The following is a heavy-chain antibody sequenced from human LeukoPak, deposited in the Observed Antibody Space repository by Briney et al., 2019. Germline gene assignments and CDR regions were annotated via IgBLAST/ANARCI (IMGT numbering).Heavy chain of an antibody. J-gene: IGHJ3*02. D-gene: IGHD2-15*01. V-gene: IGHV3-72*01. CDR2: TRNKANSYTT. CDR1: GFTFSDHY. CDR3: ARAVGYCSGGSCYTQAAFDI. Sequence: QTGGSLRLSCAASGFTFSDHYMDWVRQAPGKGLEWVGRTRNKANSYTTEYAASVKGRFTISRDDSKNSLYLQMNSLKTEDTAVYYCARAVGYCSGGSCYTQAAFDIWGQGTMVTVSS.